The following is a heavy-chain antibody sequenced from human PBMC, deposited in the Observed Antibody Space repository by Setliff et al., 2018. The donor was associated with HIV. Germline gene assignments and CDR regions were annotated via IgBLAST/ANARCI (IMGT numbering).Heavy chain of an antibody. V-gene: IGHV4-59*08. CDR2: IYYSGST. D-gene: IGHD2-21*01. CDR3: ARHNSHGLIGGAGGDFDI. J-gene: IGHJ3*02. CDR1: GVSISSHY. Sequence: SETLSLTCTVSGVSISSHYWSWIRQPPGKGLEWIGYIYYSGSTYYNPSLKSRVTISADTSNNQFSLILNSVTAADTAFYYCARHNSHGLIGGAGGDFDIWGQGTMVTVSS.